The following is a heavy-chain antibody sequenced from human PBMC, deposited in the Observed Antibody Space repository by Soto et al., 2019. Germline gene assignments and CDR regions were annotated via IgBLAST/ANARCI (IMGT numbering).Heavy chain of an antibody. D-gene: IGHD3-3*01. J-gene: IGHJ5*02. CDR3: ARGITIFGVATRGWFDP. CDR2: IYYSGST. Sequence: QVQLQESGPGLVKPSETLSLTCTVSGGSISSYYWSWIRQHPGKGLEWIGYIYYSGSTYYNPSLKSRVTISVDTSKNQFSLKLSSVTAADTAVYYCARGITIFGVATRGWFDPWGQGTLVTVSS. V-gene: IGHV4-31*02. CDR1: GGSISSYY.